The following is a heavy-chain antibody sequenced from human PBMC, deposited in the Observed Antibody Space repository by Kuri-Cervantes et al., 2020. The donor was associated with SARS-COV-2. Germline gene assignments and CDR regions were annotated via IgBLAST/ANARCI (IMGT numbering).Heavy chain of an antibody. D-gene: IGHD5-18*01. V-gene: IGHV4-59*01. CDR1: GGSISSYY. CDR2: IYYSGST. J-gene: IGHJ5*01. CDR3: ARHDTSMVPRWFDY. Sequence: SETLSLTCTVSGGSISSYYWSWIRQPPGKGLEWIGYIYYSGSTNYNPSLKSRVTISVDTSKNQFSLKLSSVTPADTAIYYCARHDTSMVPRWFDYWGRGTLVTVSS.